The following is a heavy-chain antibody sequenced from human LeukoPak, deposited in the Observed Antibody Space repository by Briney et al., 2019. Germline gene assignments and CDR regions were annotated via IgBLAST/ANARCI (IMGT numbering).Heavy chain of an antibody. Sequence: SETLSLTCAVSGGSISSSSYYWGWIRQPPGKGLEWIGSIYYSGSTYYNPSLKSRVTISVDTSKNQFSLKLSSVTAADTAVYYCAREGIAAAGRFDPWGQGTLVTVSS. J-gene: IGHJ5*02. CDR1: GGSISSSSYY. CDR2: IYYSGST. V-gene: IGHV4-39*02. D-gene: IGHD6-13*01. CDR3: AREGIAAAGRFDP.